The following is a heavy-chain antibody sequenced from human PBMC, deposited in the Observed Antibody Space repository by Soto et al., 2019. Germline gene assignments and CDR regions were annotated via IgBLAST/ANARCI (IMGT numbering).Heavy chain of an antibody. Sequence: GGSLRLSCVASGFTFSDYEMNWVRQAPGKGLEWVSYIDSSGSGIYYADSMKGRFTTFRDNAKNSLYLQMNSLRGGDTAVYYCAREELNCGGDCFVYWGQGTPVTVSS. CDR1: GFTFSDYE. J-gene: IGHJ4*02. D-gene: IGHD2-21*01. CDR3: AREELNCGGDCFVY. V-gene: IGHV3-48*03. CDR2: IDSSGSGI.